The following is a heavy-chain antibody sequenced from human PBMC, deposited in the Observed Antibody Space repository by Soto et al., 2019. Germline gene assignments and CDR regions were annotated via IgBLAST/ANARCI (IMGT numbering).Heavy chain of an antibody. CDR1: GGSVSSGSYY. Sequence: SETLSLTCTVSGGSVSSGSYYWSWLRQPPGQGLEWIGYVSYSGSTNYNPSHKRRDTRSGGTSKNQSSLKLSSVTAADTAVYYCARDDARANWFDPWGQGALVTVSS. V-gene: IGHV4-61*01. CDR3: ARDDARANWFDP. J-gene: IGHJ5*02. CDR2: VSYSGST.